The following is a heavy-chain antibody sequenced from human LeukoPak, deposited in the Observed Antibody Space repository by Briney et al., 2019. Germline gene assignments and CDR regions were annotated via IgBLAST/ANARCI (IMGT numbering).Heavy chain of an antibody. CDR3: ATTEKGCSSTSCYD. CDR2: IWYDGSNK. V-gene: IGHV3-33*01. J-gene: IGHJ4*02. CDR1: GFTFSSYG. D-gene: IGHD2-2*01. Sequence: GGSLRLSCAASGFTFSSYGMHSVRQAPGKGLERVAVIWYDGSNKYYADSVKGRFTISRDNSKNTLYLQMNSLRAEDTAVYYCATTEKGCSSTSCYDWGQGTLVTVSS.